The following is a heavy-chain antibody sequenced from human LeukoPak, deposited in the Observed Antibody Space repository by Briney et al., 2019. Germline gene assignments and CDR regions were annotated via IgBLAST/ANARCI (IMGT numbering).Heavy chain of an antibody. V-gene: IGHV4-38-2*02. D-gene: IGHD3-10*01. Sequence: SETLSLTCTVSGYSISSGFYWGWIRQPPGKGLEWIGSIYYSGSTYYNPSLKSRVTISVDTSKNQFSLKLSSVTAADTAVYYCARGGPLDYWGQGTLVTVSS. CDR1: GYSISSGFY. J-gene: IGHJ4*02. CDR2: IYYSGST. CDR3: ARGGPLDY.